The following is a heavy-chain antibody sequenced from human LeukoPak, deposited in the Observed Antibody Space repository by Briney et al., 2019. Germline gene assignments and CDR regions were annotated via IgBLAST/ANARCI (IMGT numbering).Heavy chain of an antibody. Sequence: QTSETLSLTCTVSGGSISSYYWSWIRQPSGKGLEWIGYIYCSGSTNYNPSLKSRVTISVDTSKNQFSLKLSSVTAADTAVYYCARHYGSGSSHFGYWGQGTLVTVSS. J-gene: IGHJ4*02. D-gene: IGHD3-10*01. CDR3: ARHYGSGSSHFGY. CDR1: GGSISSYY. V-gene: IGHV4-59*08. CDR2: IYCSGST.